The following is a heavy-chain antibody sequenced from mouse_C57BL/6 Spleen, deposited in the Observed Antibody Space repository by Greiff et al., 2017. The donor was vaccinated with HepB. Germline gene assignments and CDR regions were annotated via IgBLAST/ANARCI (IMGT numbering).Heavy chain of an antibody. J-gene: IGHJ2*01. Sequence: EVKLVESEGGLVQPGSSMKLSCTASGFTFSDYYMAWVRQVPEKGLEWVANINYDGSSTYYLDSLKSRFIISRDNAKNILYLQMSSLKSEDTATYYCARGGYDYGLDYWGQGTTLTVSS. D-gene: IGHD2-4*01. CDR3: ARGGYDYGLDY. CDR2: INYDGSST. CDR1: GFTFSDYY. V-gene: IGHV5-16*01.